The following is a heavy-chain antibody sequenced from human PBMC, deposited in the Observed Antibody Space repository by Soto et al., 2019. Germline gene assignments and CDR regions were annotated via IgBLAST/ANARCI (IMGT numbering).Heavy chain of an antibody. CDR3: ARGQVVVVAAYYGMDV. CDR2: IIPIFGTA. V-gene: IGHV1-69*13. Sequence: SVKVSCKASGGTFSSYAISWVRQAPGQGLEWMGGIIPIFGTANYAQKFQGRATITADESTSTAYMELSSLRSEDTTVYYCARGQVVVVAAYYGMDVWGQGTTVTVSS. J-gene: IGHJ6*02. CDR1: GGTFSSYA. D-gene: IGHD2-15*01.